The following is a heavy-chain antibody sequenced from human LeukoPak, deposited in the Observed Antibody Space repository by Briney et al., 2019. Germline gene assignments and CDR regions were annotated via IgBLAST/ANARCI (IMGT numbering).Heavy chain of an antibody. V-gene: IGHV4-4*02. D-gene: IGHD6-13*01. Sequence: SETLSLTCAVSGGSISSSNWWSWVRQPPEKGLEWIGEINHSGSTNYNPSLKSRVTISVDTSKNQFSLKLSSVTAADTALYYCARGLISSSWRNNWFDPWGQGTLVTVSS. CDR2: INHSGST. CDR3: ARGLISSSWRNNWFDP. J-gene: IGHJ5*02. CDR1: GGSISSSNW.